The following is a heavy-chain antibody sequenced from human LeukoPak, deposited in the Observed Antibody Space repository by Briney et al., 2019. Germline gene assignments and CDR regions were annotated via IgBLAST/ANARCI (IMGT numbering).Heavy chain of an antibody. CDR3: ATGFQTYYDFWS. D-gene: IGHD3-3*01. CDR2: FDPEDGET. Sequence: ASVKVSRKASGGTFSNYAINWVRQAPGKGLEWMGGFDPEDGETIYAQKFQGRVTMTEDTSTDTAYMELSSLRSEDTAVYYCATGFQTYYDFWSWGQGTLVTVSS. V-gene: IGHV1-24*01. CDR1: GGTFSNYA. J-gene: IGHJ4*02.